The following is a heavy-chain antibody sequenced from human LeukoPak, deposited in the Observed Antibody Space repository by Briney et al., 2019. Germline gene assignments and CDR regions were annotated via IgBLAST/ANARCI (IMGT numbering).Heavy chain of an antibody. CDR1: GGSISSSSYY. Sequence: PSETLSLTCTVSGGSISSSSYYWSWIRQPAGKGLEWIGRIYTSGSTNYNPSLKSRVTISVDTSKNQFSLKLSSVTAADTAVYYCARDPTYYYDSSGYYLYYFDYWGQGTLVTVSS. CDR2: IYTSGST. D-gene: IGHD3-22*01. CDR3: ARDPTYYYDSSGYYLYYFDY. V-gene: IGHV4-61*02. J-gene: IGHJ4*02.